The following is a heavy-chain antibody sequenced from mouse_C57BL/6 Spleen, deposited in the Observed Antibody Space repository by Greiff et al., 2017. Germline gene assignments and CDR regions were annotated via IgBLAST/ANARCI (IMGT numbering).Heavy chain of an antibody. CDR2: ISYDGSN. Sequence: EVQRVESGPGLVKPSQSLSLTCSVTGYSITSGYYWNWIRQFPGNKLEWMGYISYDGSNNYNPSLKNRISITRDTSKNQFFLKLNSVTTEDTATYYCARDKDYWYFDVWGTGTTVTVSS. CDR1: GYSITSGYY. J-gene: IGHJ1*03. V-gene: IGHV3-6*01. D-gene: IGHD1-3*01. CDR3: ARDKDYWYFDV.